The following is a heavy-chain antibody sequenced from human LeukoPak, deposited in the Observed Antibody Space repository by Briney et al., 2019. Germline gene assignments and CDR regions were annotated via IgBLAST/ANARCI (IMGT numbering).Heavy chain of an antibody. V-gene: IGHV4-59*01. J-gene: IGHJ3*02. D-gene: IGHD1-26*01. Sequence: PSETLSLTCTVSGGSISSYYWSWIRPPPGKGLEWIGYISYSGSTDYNPSLKSRVTISLDTSKNQFSLRLSSVTAADTAVYYCARETRLHSGSYSNDAFDIWGQGTMVTVSS. CDR1: GGSISSYY. CDR3: ARETRLHSGSYSNDAFDI. CDR2: ISYSGST.